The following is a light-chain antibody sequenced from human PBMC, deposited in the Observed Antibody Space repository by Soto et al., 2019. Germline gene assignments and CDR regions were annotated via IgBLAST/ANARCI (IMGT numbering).Light chain of an antibody. V-gene: IGLV2-8*01. CDR2: EVT. CDR3: SSYTTSSTRV. CDR1: SSDVGTYDY. Sequence: QSALTQPPSASGSPGQSVTISCTGTSSDVGTYDYVSWYQQHPGKAPKLMIYEVTKRPSGVPDRFSGSKSGNTASLTVSGLQSEDEADYYCSSYTTSSTRVFGPGTKVTVL. J-gene: IGLJ1*01.